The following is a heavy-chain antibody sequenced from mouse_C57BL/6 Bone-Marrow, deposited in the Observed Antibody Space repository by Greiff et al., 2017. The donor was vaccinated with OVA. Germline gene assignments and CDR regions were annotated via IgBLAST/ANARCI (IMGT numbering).Heavy chain of an antibody. CDR3: ARNLGDGYYLYYFYY. CDR1: GFSLTSYA. V-gene: IGHV2-9-1*01. CDR2: ILTGGGT. D-gene: IGHD2-3*01. Sequence: QVQLKESGPGLVAPSQSLSITCTVSGFSLTSYALSWVRQPPGKGLEWLGVILTGGGTNYNSALKSILSISKDNSKSQVFLKMNSLQTDDTARYYCARNLGDGYYLYYFYYWGQGTTLTVSS. J-gene: IGHJ2*01.